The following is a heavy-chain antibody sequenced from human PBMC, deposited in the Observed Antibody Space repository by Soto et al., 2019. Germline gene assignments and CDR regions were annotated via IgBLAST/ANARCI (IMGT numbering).Heavy chain of an antibody. CDR2: ISSSSSYI. J-gene: IGHJ4*02. Sequence: GGSLRFSCAASGFTFSSYSMNWVRQAPGKGLEWVSSISSSSSYIYYADSVKGRFAISRDNAKNSLYLQMNSLRAEDTAVYYCASATHSGSYCFDYWGQGTLVTVSS. CDR1: GFTFSSYS. CDR3: ASATHSGSYCFDY. D-gene: IGHD1-26*01. V-gene: IGHV3-21*01.